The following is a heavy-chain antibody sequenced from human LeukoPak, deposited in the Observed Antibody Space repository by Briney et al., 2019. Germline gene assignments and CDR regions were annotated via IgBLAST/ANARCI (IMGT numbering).Heavy chain of an antibody. CDR2: ISYDGSHT. J-gene: IGHJ6*03. CDR3: AREEQELVRDYYMDV. D-gene: IGHD6-13*01. V-gene: IGHV3-30*01. Sequence: PGGSLRLSCAASGFIFSNFAMHWVSQAPGKGLEWVALISYDGSHTYYADSMKGRFTISRDNSRNVLYLQMTSLSGDDSAVYYCAREEQELVRDYYMDVWGKGTTVTVSS. CDR1: GFIFSNFA.